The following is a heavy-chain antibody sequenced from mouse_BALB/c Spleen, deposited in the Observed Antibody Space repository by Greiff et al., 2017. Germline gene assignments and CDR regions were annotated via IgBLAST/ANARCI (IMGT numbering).Heavy chain of an antibody. Sequence: QVQLQQSGAELVRPGASVTLSCKASGYTFTDYEMHWVKQTPVHGLEWIGAIDPETGGTAYNQKFKGKATLTADKSSSTAYLQLSSLTSEDTAVYYCNACRGRRDWFAYWGQGTLVTVSA. D-gene: IGHD3-1*01. V-gene: IGHV1-15*01. J-gene: IGHJ3*01. CDR3: NACRGRRDWFAY. CDR1: GYTFTDYE. CDR2: IDPETGGT.